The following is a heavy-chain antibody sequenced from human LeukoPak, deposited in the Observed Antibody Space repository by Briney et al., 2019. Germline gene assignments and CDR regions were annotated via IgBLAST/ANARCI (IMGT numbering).Heavy chain of an antibody. V-gene: IGHV4-39*07. CDR2: IFYSGST. CDR1: GGSINSSSSYY. CDR3: ARGRGYSYAFDP. Sequence: SETLSLTCIVSGGSINSSSSYYWGWVRQPPGKGLEWIGSIFYSGSTYYNPSLKSRVTISLGTSKNQFSLKLNSVTAADTAVYYCARGRGYSYAFDPWGQGTLVTVSS. J-gene: IGHJ5*02. D-gene: IGHD5-18*01.